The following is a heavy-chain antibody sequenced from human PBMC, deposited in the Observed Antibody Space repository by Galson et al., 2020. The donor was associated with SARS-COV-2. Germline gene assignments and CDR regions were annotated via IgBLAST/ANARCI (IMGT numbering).Heavy chain of an antibody. CDR3: THLDTYYYDSIRYYFDY. J-gene: IGHJ4*02. V-gene: IGHV2-5*01. CDR1: GFSLRTSGAG. D-gene: IGHD3-22*01. CDR2: IYWNDHE. Sequence: ESGPTLVKPTQTLTLTCTFSGFSLRTSGAGVGWIRQPPGQALEWLALIYWNDHERYSPPLKSRPTITKDTSKKQVVLTMTNMDPVDTATYYCTHLDTYYYDSIRYYFDYWGQGTLVTVSS.